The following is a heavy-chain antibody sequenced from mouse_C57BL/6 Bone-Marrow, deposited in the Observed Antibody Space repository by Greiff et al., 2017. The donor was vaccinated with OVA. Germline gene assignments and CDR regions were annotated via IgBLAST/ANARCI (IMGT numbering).Heavy chain of an antibody. CDR1: GFSLTSYG. CDR3: ARGPYYYGSSSGYAMDY. Sequence: QVQLKESGPGLVAPSQSLSITCTVSGFSLTSYGVDWVRQSPGKGLEWLGVIWGVGSTNYNSALKSRLSISKDNSKSQVFLKMNSLQTDDTAMYYCARGPYYYGSSSGYAMDYWGQGTSVTVSS. CDR2: IWGVGST. V-gene: IGHV2-6*01. J-gene: IGHJ4*01. D-gene: IGHD1-1*01.